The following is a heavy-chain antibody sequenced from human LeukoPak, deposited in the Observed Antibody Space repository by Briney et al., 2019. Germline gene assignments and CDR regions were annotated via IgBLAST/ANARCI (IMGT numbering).Heavy chain of an antibody. D-gene: IGHD2-21*01. CDR3: TFVLFDYYYYGMGV. J-gene: IGHJ6*02. CDR1: GFTFSGSA. V-gene: IGHV3-73*01. CDR2: MRSKTNNYAT. Sequence: GGSLRLSCAASGFTFSGSALHWVRQASGKGLEWVGRMRSKTNNYATAYAASVEGRFSISRDDSMNMAYLQMNSLKTEDTAVYYCTFVLFDYYYYGMGVWGQGTTVTVSS.